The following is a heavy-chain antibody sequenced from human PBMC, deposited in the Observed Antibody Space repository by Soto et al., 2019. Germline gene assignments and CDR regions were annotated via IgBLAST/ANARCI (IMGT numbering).Heavy chain of an antibody. Sequence: SVKGSCKASGYTFTSYYMHWVRQAPVQGLEWMGIINPSGGSTSYAQKFQGRVTMTRDTSTSTVYMELSSLRSEDTAVYYCARVLAYYGSGSHVGSNYYYYGMDVWGQGTTVTVSS. D-gene: IGHD3-10*01. CDR3: ARVLAYYGSGSHVGSNYYYYGMDV. CDR2: INPSGGST. J-gene: IGHJ6*02. V-gene: IGHV1-46*01. CDR1: GYTFTSYY.